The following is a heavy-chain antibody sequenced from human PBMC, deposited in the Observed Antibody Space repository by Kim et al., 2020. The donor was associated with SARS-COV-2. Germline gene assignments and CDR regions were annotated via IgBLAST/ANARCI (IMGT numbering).Heavy chain of an antibody. CDR1: GGSTGTTSYY. D-gene: IGHD6-19*01. V-gene: IGHV4-39*01. CDR2: ALSSGNT. J-gene: IGHJ4*01. CDR3: ARLPRGGNGWSTYFHS. Sequence: SETLSLTCSVSGGSTGTTSYYWGWIRQPPGEWLEWIGSALSSGNTYYNPTLKSRVTISVDTSKHQFSLELSSVTAEDTAVYSCARLPRGGNGWSTYFHS.